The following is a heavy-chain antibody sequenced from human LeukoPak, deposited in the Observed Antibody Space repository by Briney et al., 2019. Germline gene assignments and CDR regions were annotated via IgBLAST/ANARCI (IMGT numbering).Heavy chain of an antibody. CDR3: ARGSFEHGGEFYFDC. CDR1: GGSISSSSYY. D-gene: IGHD3-10*01. Sequence: SETLSLTCTVSGGSISSSSYYWGWIRQPPGKGLEWIGSIYYSGSTYYNPSLKSRVTISVDTSMNQFSLKLSSVTAADTAVYYCARGSFEHGGEFYFDCWGQGTLVTVSS. J-gene: IGHJ4*02. CDR2: IYYSGST. V-gene: IGHV4-39*07.